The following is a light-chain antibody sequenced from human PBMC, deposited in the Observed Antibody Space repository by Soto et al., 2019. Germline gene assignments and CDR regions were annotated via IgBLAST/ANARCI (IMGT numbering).Light chain of an antibody. J-gene: IGLJ1*01. Sequence: QSALTQPASVSGSHGQSIAISCTGTTSDVGGYNYVSWYQQHPGKVPKLLIHEVSNRPSGVSNRFSGSKSGNTASLTISGLQAEDEADYYCLSKTSTISYVFGTGTKVTVL. V-gene: IGLV2-14*01. CDR1: TSDVGGYNY. CDR3: LSKTSTISYV. CDR2: EVS.